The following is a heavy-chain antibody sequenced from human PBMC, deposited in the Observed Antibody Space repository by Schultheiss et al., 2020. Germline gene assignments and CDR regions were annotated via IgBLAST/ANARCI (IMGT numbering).Heavy chain of an antibody. V-gene: IGHV4-31*03. Sequence: SATLSLTCTVSGGSISSGGYYWSWIRQHPGKGLEWIGYIYYSGSTYYNPSLKSRVTISVDTSKNQFSLKLSSVTAADTAVYYCAREEGCSGGSCYSDYYYGMDVWGKGTTV. D-gene: IGHD2-15*01. CDR2: IYYSGST. CDR3: AREEGCSGGSCYSDYYYGMDV. CDR1: GGSISSGGYY. J-gene: IGHJ6*04.